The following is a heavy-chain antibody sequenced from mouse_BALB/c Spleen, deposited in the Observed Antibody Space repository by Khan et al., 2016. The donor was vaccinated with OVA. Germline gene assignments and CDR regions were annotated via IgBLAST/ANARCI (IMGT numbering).Heavy chain of an antibody. CDR3: VRDDWDVFAY. Sequence: VQLKESGAELVKPGASVKLSCTASGFNIKDTYIHWVKQRPEQGLEWIGRIDPANGNTKYDPKFQDKATKTADTSSSTAYLQLSSLTSEDTAFYYCVRDDWDVFAYWGQGTLVTVSA. J-gene: IGHJ3*01. CDR1: GFNIKDTY. CDR2: IDPANGNT. V-gene: IGHV14-3*02. D-gene: IGHD4-1*01.